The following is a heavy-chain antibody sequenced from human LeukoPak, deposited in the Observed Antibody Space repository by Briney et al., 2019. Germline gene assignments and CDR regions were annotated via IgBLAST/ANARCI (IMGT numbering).Heavy chain of an antibody. D-gene: IGHD4-17*01. CDR2: INQNGSEK. J-gene: IGHJ4*02. Sequence: GGSLRLSCAASGFTFSSYWMSWVRQAPGKGLEWVANINQNGSEKYYVDSVKGRFTISRDNAKNSLYLQMNSLRAEDTAVYYCAREGLPMTTVTGGDYWGQGTLVTVSS. V-gene: IGHV3-7*01. CDR3: AREGLPMTTVTGGDY. CDR1: GFTFSSYW.